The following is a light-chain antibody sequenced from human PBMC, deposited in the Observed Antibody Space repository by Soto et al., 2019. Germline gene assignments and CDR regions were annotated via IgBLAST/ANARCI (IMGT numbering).Light chain of an antibody. V-gene: IGKV1-5*03. CDR2: KAS. J-gene: IGKJ1*01. CDR3: QQYNSYWT. CDR1: QSISSW. Sequence: DIQMTQSPSTLSASVGDRVTITCRASQSISSWLAWYQQKPGKAPKLLIYKASSLDRGVPSRFSGSGSGTEFTLTISSLQPDDFATYYCQQYNSYWTFGQGTKVEIK.